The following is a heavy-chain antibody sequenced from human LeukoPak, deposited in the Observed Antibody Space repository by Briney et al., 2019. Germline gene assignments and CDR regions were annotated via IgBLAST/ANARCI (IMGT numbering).Heavy chain of an antibody. CDR2: ISYSGST. J-gene: IGHJ4*02. CDR3: AMGCTTTSCYDY. Sequence: MPSETLSLTCTVSGGSISSSRYYWAWIRQPPGKGLDWIGSISYSGSTCYNSSLKSRLTISVDTSKNQFSLRLSSVTAADTAVYYCAMGCTTTSCYDYWGQGTLVTVSS. V-gene: IGHV4-39*01. CDR1: GGSISSSRYY. D-gene: IGHD2-2*01.